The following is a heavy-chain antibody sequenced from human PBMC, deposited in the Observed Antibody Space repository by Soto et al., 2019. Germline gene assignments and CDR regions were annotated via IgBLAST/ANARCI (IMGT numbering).Heavy chain of an antibody. CDR3: ARGGYYDSSGSRNYHYYGMNV. D-gene: IGHD3-22*01. CDR2: ISAYDDNT. J-gene: IGHJ6*02. CDR1: GYRFTSYG. V-gene: IGHV1-18*01. Sequence: QAQLVQSGPEVKKPGASVKVSCKASGYRFTSYGISWVRQAPGQGLEWLGWISAYDDNTKYAQTLQGRVSMSTDTSTNTAYRELGSLRADDTAMYYCARGGYYDSSGSRNYHYYGMNVWGQGTTVTVSS.